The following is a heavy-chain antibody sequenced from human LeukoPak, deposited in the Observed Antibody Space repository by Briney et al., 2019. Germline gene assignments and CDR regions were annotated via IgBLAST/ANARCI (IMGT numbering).Heavy chain of an antibody. D-gene: IGHD2-15*01. Sequence: PGGSLRLSCAASGFTFSSYAMHWVRQAPGKGLEYVSAISSNGGSTYYANSVKGRFTISRDNAKNSLYLQMNSLRADDTAVYFCASGNSFDYWGQGTLVTVSS. CDR3: ASGNSFDY. J-gene: IGHJ4*02. CDR1: GFTFSSYA. V-gene: IGHV3-64*01. CDR2: ISSNGGST.